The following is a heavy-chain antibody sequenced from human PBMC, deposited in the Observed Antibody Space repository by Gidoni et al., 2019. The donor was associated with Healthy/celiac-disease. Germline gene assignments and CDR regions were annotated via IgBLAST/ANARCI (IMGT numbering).Heavy chain of an antibody. Sequence: QVQLVESGGGLVKPGGSLRLSCAASGFTFSDYYMSWIRPSSGKGLDWVSYISSRGSTIYYADSVKGRFTISRDNAKNSLYLQMNSLRAEDTAVYYCARGLMVYAMDAFDIWGQGTMVTVSS. D-gene: IGHD2-8*01. J-gene: IGHJ3*02. CDR3: ARGLMVYAMDAFDI. CDR1: GFTFSDYY. CDR2: ISSRGSTI. V-gene: IGHV3-11*01.